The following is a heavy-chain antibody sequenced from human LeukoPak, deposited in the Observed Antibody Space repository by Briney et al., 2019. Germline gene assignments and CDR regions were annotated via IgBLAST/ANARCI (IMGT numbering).Heavy chain of an antibody. CDR1: GFTFSSHS. CDR3: ARDQKYSSTWYRVGYFDL. CDR2: ISSSSSTI. Sequence: GGSLRLSCAASGFTFSSHSTNWVRQAPGKGLEWVSYISSSSSTIYYADSVKGRFAISRDNAKNSLYLQMNSLRDEDTAVYYCARDQKYSSTWYRVGYFDLWGRGTLVTVSS. V-gene: IGHV3-48*02. J-gene: IGHJ2*01. D-gene: IGHD6-13*01.